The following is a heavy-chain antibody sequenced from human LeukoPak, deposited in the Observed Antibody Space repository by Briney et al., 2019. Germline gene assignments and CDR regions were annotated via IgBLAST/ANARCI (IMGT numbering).Heavy chain of an antibody. V-gene: IGHV3-11*01. D-gene: IGHD2-8*02. CDR2: ITNGGSTI. Sequence: GGSLRLSCVASGFTFSDYSITWIRQAPGKGLEWISYITNGGSTIYYADSVKGRFTISRDNAKNSLYLQMNSLRAEDTAVYYCARDYLWYGVSHFDYWGQGTLVTVSS. CDR3: ARDYLWYGVSHFDY. J-gene: IGHJ4*02. CDR1: GFTFSDYS.